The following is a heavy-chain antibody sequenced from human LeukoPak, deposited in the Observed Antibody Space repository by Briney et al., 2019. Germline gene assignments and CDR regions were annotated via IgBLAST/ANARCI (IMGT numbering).Heavy chain of an antibody. Sequence: PSETLSLTCAVYGGSFSGYYWSWIRQPPGKGLEWIGEINHSGSTNYNPSLKSRVTISVDTSKNQFSLKLSSVTAADTAVYYCARRRYYYDSSGYYLDAFDIWGQGTMVTVSS. CDR3: ARRRYYYDSSGYYLDAFDI. CDR1: GGSFSGYY. V-gene: IGHV4-34*01. D-gene: IGHD3-22*01. CDR2: INHSGST. J-gene: IGHJ3*02.